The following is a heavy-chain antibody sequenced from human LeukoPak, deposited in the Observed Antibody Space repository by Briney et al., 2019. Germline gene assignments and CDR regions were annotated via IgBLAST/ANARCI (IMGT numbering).Heavy chain of an antibody. CDR1: GGSISNYY. Sequence: SETLSLTCTVSGGSISNYYWGWIRQPPGKGLEWIGYIHFSGSTNYNASLKSRVTVSDDKSKNQFSLKLSSVTAADTAVYYCARIFRGAYFDYWGQGTLVTVSS. CDR3: ARIFRGAYFDY. J-gene: IGHJ4*02. D-gene: IGHD3-10*01. V-gene: IGHV4-59*01. CDR2: IHFSGST.